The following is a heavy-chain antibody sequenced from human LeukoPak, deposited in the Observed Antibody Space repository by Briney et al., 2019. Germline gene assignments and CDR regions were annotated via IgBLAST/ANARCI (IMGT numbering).Heavy chain of an antibody. V-gene: IGHV4-34*01. Sequence: SETLSLTCAVYGGSFSGYYWSWIRQPPGKGLEWIGEINHSGSTNYNPSLKSRVTISVDTSKNQFSLKLSSVTAADTAVYYCARSCAYSGEGDCLWGQGTLVTVSS. CDR3: ARSCAYSGEGDCL. CDR2: INHSGST. CDR1: GGSFSGYY. J-gene: IGHJ4*02. D-gene: IGHD2-21*02.